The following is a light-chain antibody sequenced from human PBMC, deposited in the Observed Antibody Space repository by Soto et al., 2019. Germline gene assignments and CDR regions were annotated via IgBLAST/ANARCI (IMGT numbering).Light chain of an antibody. CDR1: ESVSSN. CDR2: GAS. CDR3: QEYNTCPWT. V-gene: IGKV3-15*01. J-gene: IGKJ1*01. Sequence: EVVLTQSPARLSVSRPERDYLXCRTSESVSSNLAGYQQRPGQAPRRVIYGASTRATGIPARFSGGGSGTEFTLTISSLQSEDFAVYYCQEYNTCPWTFGQGTKVDI.